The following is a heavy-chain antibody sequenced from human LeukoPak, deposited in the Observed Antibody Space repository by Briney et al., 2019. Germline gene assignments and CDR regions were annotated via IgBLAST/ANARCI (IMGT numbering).Heavy chain of an antibody. CDR1: GFPFTNAW. CDR2: IKSKTDGGTT. V-gene: IGHV3-15*01. Sequence: GGSLRLSCAASGFPFTNAWMSLVRQAPGKGLEWVGRIKSKTDGGTTDYAAPVKGRFTISRDDSENTLYLQVNTVKIEDTAVYYCTTENPTDFWGQGTLVTVSS. CDR3: TTENPTDF. J-gene: IGHJ4*02.